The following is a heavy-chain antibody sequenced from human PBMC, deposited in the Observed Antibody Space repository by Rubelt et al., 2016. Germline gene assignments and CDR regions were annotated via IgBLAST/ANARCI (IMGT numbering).Heavy chain of an antibody. D-gene: IGHD1-1*01. Sequence: GQGLEWMGGIIPIFGTANYAQKFQGRVTITADESTSTAYMELSSLRSEDTAVYYCAREGTAWGQGTMVTVSS. V-gene: IGHV1-69*01. CDR3: AREGTA. J-gene: IGHJ3*01. CDR2: IIPIFGTA.